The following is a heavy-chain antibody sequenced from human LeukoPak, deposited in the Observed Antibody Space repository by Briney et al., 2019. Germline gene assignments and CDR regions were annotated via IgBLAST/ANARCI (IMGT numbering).Heavy chain of an antibody. Sequence: SETLSLTCTVSGGSLTSYYWGWIRQPPGKGLEWIGSIYYSGSTYYNPSLKSRVTISVDTSKNQFSLNLSSVTAADTAVYYCAKSNAWDWFDPWGQGTLVTVSS. V-gene: IGHV4-39*07. CDR3: AKSNAWDWFDP. D-gene: IGHD4-11*01. CDR2: IYYSGST. CDR1: GGSLTSYY. J-gene: IGHJ5*02.